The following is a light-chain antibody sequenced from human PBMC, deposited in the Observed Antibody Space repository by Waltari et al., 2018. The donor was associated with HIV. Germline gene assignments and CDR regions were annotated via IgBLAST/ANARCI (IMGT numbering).Light chain of an antibody. Sequence: QSVLTQPPSASGAPGQRVTISCSGSTSNIGVRFVYWYQQLPGAAPKLLLYRNEQRPSGVPARFSGSKSGSSSSLTISGLRSEDEADYFCATWDDDPRTYVVFGWRTKLTVL. CDR3: ATWDDDPRTYVV. V-gene: IGLV1-47*01. CDR1: TSNIGVRF. CDR2: RNE. J-gene: IGLJ2*01.